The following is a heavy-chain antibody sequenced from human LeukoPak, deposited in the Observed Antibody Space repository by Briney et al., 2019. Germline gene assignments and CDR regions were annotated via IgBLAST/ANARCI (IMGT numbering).Heavy chain of an antibody. CDR1: GYTFTSYA. V-gene: IGHV1-3*01. Sequence: GASVKVSCKASGYTFTSYAMHWVRQAPGQRLEWMGWINAGNGNTKYSQKFQGRVTITRDTSTSTAYMELSSLRSVDTAVYYCARETTLLLLGSASYAFDIWGQGTMVTVSS. CDR2: INAGNGNT. D-gene: IGHD1-1*01. J-gene: IGHJ3*02. CDR3: ARETTLLLLGSASYAFDI.